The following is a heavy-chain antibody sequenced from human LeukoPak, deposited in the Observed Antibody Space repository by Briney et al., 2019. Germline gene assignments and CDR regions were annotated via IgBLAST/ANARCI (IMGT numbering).Heavy chain of an antibody. CDR2: IYYSGST. D-gene: IGHD1-1*01. V-gene: IGHV4-59*01. Sequence: SETLSLTCTVSGGSISSYYWSWIRQPPGKGLEWIGCIYYSGSTNYNPSLKSRVTISVDTSKNQFSLKLSSVTAADTAVYYCARSKLEPTTVDYWGQGTLVTVSS. CDR3: ARSKLEPTTVDY. J-gene: IGHJ4*02. CDR1: GGSISSYY.